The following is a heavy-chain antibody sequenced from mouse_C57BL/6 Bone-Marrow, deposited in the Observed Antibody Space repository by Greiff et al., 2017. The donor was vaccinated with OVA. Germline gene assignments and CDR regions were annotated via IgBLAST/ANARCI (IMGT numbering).Heavy chain of an antibody. J-gene: IGHJ4*01. Sequence: VQLKESGAELARPGASVKLSCKASGYTFTSYGISWVKQRTGQGLEWIGEIYPRSGNTYYNEKFKGKATLTADKSSSTAYMELRSLTSEDSAVYFCARRDYDAYYYAMDYWGQGTSVTVSS. CDR3: ARRDYDAYYYAMDY. CDR1: GYTFTSYG. CDR2: IYPRSGNT. D-gene: IGHD2-4*01. V-gene: IGHV1-81*01.